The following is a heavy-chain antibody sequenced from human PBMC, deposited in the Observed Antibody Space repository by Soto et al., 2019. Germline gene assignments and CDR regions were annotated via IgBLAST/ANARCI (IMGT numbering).Heavy chain of an antibody. V-gene: IGHV1-69*05. Sequence: QVQLVQSGAEVKKPGSSVKVSCKASGGTFSSYAISWVRQAPGQGLEWMGGINPIFGTANYAQKFQGRVKITPDESTSTAYMELSSLRSEDTAVYYCARDKGRGYSYSNYYYYYGMDVWGQGTTVTVSS. CDR2: INPIFGTA. CDR1: GGTFSSYA. CDR3: ARDKGRGYSYSNYYYYYGMDV. J-gene: IGHJ6*02. D-gene: IGHD5-18*01.